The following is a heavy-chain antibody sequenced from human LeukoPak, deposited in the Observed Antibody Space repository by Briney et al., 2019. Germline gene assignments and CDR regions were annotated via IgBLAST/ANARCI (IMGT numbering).Heavy chain of an antibody. CDR2: INHGGST. V-gene: IGHV4-34*01. CDR3: ARSMYYYDSSGYWINHYYYGMDV. CDR1: GGSFSGYY. D-gene: IGHD3-22*01. J-gene: IGHJ6*02. Sequence: SETLSLTCAVYGGSFSGYYWSWIRQPPGKGLEWIGEINHGGSTNYNPSRKSRVTIAVDTSKNQFSLKLSSVTAADTAVYYCARSMYYYDSSGYWINHYYYGMDVWGQGTTVTVSS.